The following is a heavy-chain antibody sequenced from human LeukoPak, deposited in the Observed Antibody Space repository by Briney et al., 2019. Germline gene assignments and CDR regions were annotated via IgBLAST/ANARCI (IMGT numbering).Heavy chain of an antibody. D-gene: IGHD3-10*01. Sequence: SVKASCKASGGTLSSYAISWVRQAPGQGLEWMGGIIPIFGTANYAQKFQGRVTITADESTSTAYMELSSLRSEDTAVYYCARDLGSKVNVWGKGTTVTVSS. CDR2: IIPIFGTA. J-gene: IGHJ6*04. V-gene: IGHV1-69*13. CDR3: ARDLGSKVNV. CDR1: GGTLSSYA.